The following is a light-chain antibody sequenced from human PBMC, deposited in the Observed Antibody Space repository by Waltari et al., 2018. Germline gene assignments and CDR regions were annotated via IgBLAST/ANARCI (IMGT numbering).Light chain of an antibody. CDR1: SRDIGGYNY. J-gene: IGLJ2*01. Sequence: QSALTQPASVSGSPGQSITISCTGSSRDIGGYNYVSWYQQYPGKAPKVLVYGVHNRPSGGSGRFSGSKLDNTASLTISGLRAEDEAAYFCCSYTSISTVVFGGGTKVTVL. CDR2: GVH. CDR3: CSYTSISTVV. V-gene: IGLV2-14*03.